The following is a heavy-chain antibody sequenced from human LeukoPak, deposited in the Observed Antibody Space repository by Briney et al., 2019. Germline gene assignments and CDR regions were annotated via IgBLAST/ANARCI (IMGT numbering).Heavy chain of an antibody. J-gene: IGHJ4*02. CDR2: MNPNSGNT. CDR3: ARGDPYCGGDCYSN. CDR1: GYTFTSYD. D-gene: IGHD2-21*02. Sequence: GASVKVSCKASGYTFTSYDINWVRQATGQGLEWMGWMNPNSGNTGYAQKFQGSVTMTRNTSISTAYMEVSSLRSEDTAVYYCARGDPYCGGDCYSNWGQGTLVTVSS. V-gene: IGHV1-8*01.